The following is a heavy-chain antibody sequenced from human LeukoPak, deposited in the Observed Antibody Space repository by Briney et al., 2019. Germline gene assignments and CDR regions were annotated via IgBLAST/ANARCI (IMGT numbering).Heavy chain of an antibody. J-gene: IGHJ3*02. D-gene: IGHD4-17*01. V-gene: IGHV3-21*01. CDR3: ARRNFYGDYKGGAFDI. CDR2: ISSSSSYI. CDR1: GFTFSSYS. Sequence: PGGSLRLSCAASGFTFSSYSMNWVRQAPGKGLEWVSSISSSSSYIYYADSVKGRFTISRDNAKNSLYLQMNRLRAEDTAVYYCARRNFYGDYKGGAFDIWGQGTMVTVSS.